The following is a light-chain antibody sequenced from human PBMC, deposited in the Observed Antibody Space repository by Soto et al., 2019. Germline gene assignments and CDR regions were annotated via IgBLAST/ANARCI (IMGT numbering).Light chain of an antibody. Sequence: DIQMTQSPSTLSASVGDRVTITCRASQSISSWLAWYQQKPGKAPKLLIYKASSLESGVPSRFNGIGSGTEYTLTISSLQPDDFATYYCQQYKSYSWTFGQGTKVEIK. CDR2: KAS. CDR3: QQYKSYSWT. CDR1: QSISSW. V-gene: IGKV1-5*03. J-gene: IGKJ1*01.